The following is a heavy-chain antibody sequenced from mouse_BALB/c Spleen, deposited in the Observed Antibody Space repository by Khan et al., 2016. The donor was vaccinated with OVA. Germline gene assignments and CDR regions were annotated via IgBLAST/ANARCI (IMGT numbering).Heavy chain of an antibody. CDR3: ARTHER. CDR1: GYTFTSYT. Sequence: QVQLQQSGAELARPGASVKMSCKATGYTFTSYTMHWVNQRPGQGLEWIGYINPSSGYTKYNQKFKDKATLTADKSSSTAYMQLTSLTSEDSAVYYCARTHERWGQGTTLTVSS. J-gene: IGHJ2*01. V-gene: IGHV1-4*01. CDR2: INPSSGYT.